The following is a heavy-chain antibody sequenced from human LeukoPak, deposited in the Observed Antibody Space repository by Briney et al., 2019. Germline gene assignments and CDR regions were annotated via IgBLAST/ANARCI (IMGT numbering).Heavy chain of an antibody. Sequence: GGSLRLSCAASGFTLSNAWMNWVRQAPGKGLEWVGLIKSKTNGETRDYAAPVKGRFTISRDNAKNSLYLQMNSLRAEDTAVYYCAELGITMIGGVWGKGTTVTISS. V-gene: IGHV3-15*01. CDR2: IKSKTNGETR. CDR1: GFTLSNAW. D-gene: IGHD3-10*02. CDR3: AELGITMIGGV. J-gene: IGHJ6*04.